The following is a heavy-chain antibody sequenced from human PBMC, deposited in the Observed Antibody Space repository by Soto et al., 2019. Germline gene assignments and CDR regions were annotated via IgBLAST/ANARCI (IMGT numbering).Heavy chain of an antibody. J-gene: IGHJ4*02. V-gene: IGHV3-23*01. Sequence: EVQLLESGGGLVQPGGSLRLSCAASGFTFSSYAMSWVRQAPGKGLEWVSAISGSGGSTYYADSVKGRFTISRDNSKNTLYLQMNSLGAEDTAVYYCAKARAQYYDFWSGYPVDYWGQGTLVTVSS. CDR2: ISGSGGST. D-gene: IGHD3-3*01. CDR3: AKARAQYYDFWSGYPVDY. CDR1: GFTFSSYA.